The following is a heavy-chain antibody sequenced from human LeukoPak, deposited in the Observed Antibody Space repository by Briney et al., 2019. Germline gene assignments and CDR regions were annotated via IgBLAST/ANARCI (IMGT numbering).Heavy chain of an antibody. D-gene: IGHD3-9*01. J-gene: IGHJ4*02. V-gene: IGHV4-59*08. CDR3: AGKSLRYFDWSIDY. CDR1: GGSISSYY. Sequence: SETLSLTCTVSGGSISSYYWSWIRQPPGKGLEWIGYIYYSGSTNYNPSPKSRVTISVDTSKNQFSLKLSSVTAADTAVYYCAGKSLRYFDWSIDYWGQGTLVTVSS. CDR2: IYYSGST.